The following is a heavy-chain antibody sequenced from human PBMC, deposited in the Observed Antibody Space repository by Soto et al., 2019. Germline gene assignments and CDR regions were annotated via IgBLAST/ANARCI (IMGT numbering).Heavy chain of an antibody. D-gene: IGHD6-13*01. Sequence: ESGGGLVQPGGSLRLSCAASGFTFSKYWMSWVRQAPGKGLEWVANIKEDGSEKYYVDSVKGRFTISRDNAKNSLYLQMNSLRAEDTAVYYCARVPVKVAAGTAWLDPWGQGTLVTVSS. CDR2: IKEDGSEK. CDR3: ARVPVKVAAGTAWLDP. CDR1: GFTFSKYW. J-gene: IGHJ5*02. V-gene: IGHV3-7*01.